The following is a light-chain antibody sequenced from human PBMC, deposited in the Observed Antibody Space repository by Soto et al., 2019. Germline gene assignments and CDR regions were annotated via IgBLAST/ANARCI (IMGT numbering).Light chain of an antibody. CDR1: SSDVGGYNY. CDR3: SSYTSSSSYV. V-gene: IGLV2-14*01. J-gene: IGLJ1*01. CDR2: EVS. Sequence: QSVLTQPASVSGSPGQSITISCTGTSSDVGGYNYVSWYQQHPGKAPKLMIYEVSNRPSGVSNRFSGSKSGNTASLTISGLQAEDEAHYYCSSYTSSSSYVSGTGTKLTV.